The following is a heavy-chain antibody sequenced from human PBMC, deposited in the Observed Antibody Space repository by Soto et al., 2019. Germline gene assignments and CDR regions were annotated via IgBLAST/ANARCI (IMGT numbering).Heavy chain of an antibody. CDR1: GYTFTGYY. D-gene: IGHD3-16*01. J-gene: IGHJ6*02. CDR3: ARERGGGGTTKTYYYYGMDV. CDR2: INPNSGGT. V-gene: IGHV1-2*04. Sequence: ASVKVSCKASGYTFTGYYMHWVRQAPGQGLEWMGWINPNSGGTNYAQKFQGWVTMTRDTSISTAYMELSRLRSDDTAVYYCARERGGGGTTKTYYYYGMDVWGQGTTVTVSS.